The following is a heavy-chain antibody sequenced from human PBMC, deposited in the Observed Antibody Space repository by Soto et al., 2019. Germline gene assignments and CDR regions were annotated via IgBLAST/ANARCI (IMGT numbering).Heavy chain of an antibody. D-gene: IGHD4-17*01. Sequence: ASVKVSCKASGFTFTDYSFHWVRQAPGQGLEWMAWINGGNGNRKFSQKFQGRVTITKDTSASTAYMELSSLNSEDTAVYYCARDNYGGSSFYYGMDVWGQGTTVTVSS. J-gene: IGHJ6*02. CDR2: INGGNGNR. CDR3: ARDNYGGSSFYYGMDV. CDR1: GFTFTDYS. V-gene: IGHV1-3*01.